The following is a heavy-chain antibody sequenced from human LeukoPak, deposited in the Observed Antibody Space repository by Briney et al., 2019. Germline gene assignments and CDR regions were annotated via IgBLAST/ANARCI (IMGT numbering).Heavy chain of an antibody. Sequence: PGGSLRLSCAASGFTFSSYGMHCVRQAPGKGLEWVAVISYDGSNKYYADSVKGRFTISRDNSKNTLYLQMNSLRAEDTAVYYCAKDRRATRTAFDYWGQGTLVTVSS. V-gene: IGHV3-30*18. J-gene: IGHJ4*02. CDR1: GFTFSSYG. CDR3: AKDRRATRTAFDY. D-gene: IGHD1-1*01. CDR2: ISYDGSNK.